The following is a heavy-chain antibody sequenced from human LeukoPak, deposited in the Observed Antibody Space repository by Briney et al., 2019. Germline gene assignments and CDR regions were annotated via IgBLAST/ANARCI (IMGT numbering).Heavy chain of an antibody. D-gene: IGHD1-14*01. CDR3: ARSVKTTLYYFNY. CDR2: IRSKANSYAT. Sequence: PGGSLRLSCAASGFTFSGSAMHWVRQASGKGLEGVGPIRSKANSYATAYTASVKGRFTISRDDSKNTAYLQMNSLKTEDTAVYYCARSVKTTLYYFNYWGQGTLVTVSS. V-gene: IGHV3-73*01. CDR1: GFTFSGSA. J-gene: IGHJ4*02.